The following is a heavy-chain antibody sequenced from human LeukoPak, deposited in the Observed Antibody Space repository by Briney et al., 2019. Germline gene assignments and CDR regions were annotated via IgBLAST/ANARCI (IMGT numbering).Heavy chain of an antibody. J-gene: IGHJ4*02. CDR2: IIPIFGTA. Sequence: ASVKVSCKASGGTFSSYAISWVRQAPGQGLEWMGGIIPIFGTANYAQKFQGRVTIAADESTSTAYMELSSLRSEDTAVYYCATPSGDYYAYWGQGTLVTVSS. CDR1: GGTFSSYA. D-gene: IGHD3-10*01. V-gene: IGHV1-69*13. CDR3: ATPSGDYYAY.